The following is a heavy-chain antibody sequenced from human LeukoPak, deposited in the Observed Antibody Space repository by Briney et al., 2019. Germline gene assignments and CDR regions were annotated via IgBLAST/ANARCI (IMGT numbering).Heavy chain of an antibody. D-gene: IGHD3-22*01. Sequence: SETLSLTCTVSGGSISSSSYYWGWIRQPPGKGLEWIGSIYYSGSTYYNPSLKSRVTISVDTSKNQFSLKLSSVTAADTAVYYCARQSEYYYDSSGLSPFDYWGQGTLVTVSS. CDR1: GGSISSSSYY. CDR2: IYYSGST. J-gene: IGHJ4*02. CDR3: ARQSEYYYDSSGLSPFDY. V-gene: IGHV4-39*01.